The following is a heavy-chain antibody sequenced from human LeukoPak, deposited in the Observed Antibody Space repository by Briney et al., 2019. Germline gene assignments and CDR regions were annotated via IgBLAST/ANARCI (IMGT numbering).Heavy chain of an antibody. CDR2: IGGSGDNI. D-gene: IGHD6-25*01. Sequence: GGSLRLSCAASGFTFTSYAMKWVRQAPGKGLEWVSVIGGSGDNIHYADSVKGRFTISRDNSKNTLYLQMNSLRAEDTAVYYCATYMQRSLFDYWGQGTLVTVSS. J-gene: IGHJ4*02. CDR3: ATYMQRSLFDY. V-gene: IGHV3-23*01. CDR1: GFTFTSYA.